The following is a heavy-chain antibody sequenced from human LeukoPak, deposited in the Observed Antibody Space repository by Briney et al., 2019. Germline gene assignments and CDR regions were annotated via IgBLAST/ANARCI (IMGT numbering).Heavy chain of an antibody. D-gene: IGHD1-26*01. V-gene: IGHV3-23*01. Sequence: GGSLRLSCAASGFTFSSYAMSWVRQAPGKGLEWVSAISGSGGSTYYADSVKGRFTISRDNSKNTLHLQMNSLSTEDTAVYYCVKSQGGYYMDVWGKGTTVTVSS. CDR3: VKSQGGYYMDV. CDR2: ISGSGGST. CDR1: GFTFSSYA. J-gene: IGHJ6*03.